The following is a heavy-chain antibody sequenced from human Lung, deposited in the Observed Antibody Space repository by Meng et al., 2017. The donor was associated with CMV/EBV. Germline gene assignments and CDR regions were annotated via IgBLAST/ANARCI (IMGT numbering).Heavy chain of an antibody. Sequence: GESLKISCAASGFTFDDYGVSWVRQVPGKGLEWVSGINWNGDSTGYAESVKGRFNITRDNAKNSLYLQMNSLRAEDTALYHCARGGSSSWRQGVFDYWGQGTLVTVSS. J-gene: IGHJ4*02. D-gene: IGHD6-13*01. CDR1: GFTFDDYG. CDR2: INWNGDST. CDR3: ARGGSSSWRQGVFDY. V-gene: IGHV3-20*01.